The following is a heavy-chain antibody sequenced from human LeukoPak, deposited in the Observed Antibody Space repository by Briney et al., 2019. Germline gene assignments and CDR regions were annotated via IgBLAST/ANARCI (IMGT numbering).Heavy chain of an antibody. CDR3: AKSRGTTRSSFDY. J-gene: IGHJ4*02. D-gene: IGHD4-17*01. V-gene: IGHV3-9*01. CDR2: ISWNSGSI. CDR1: GFTFDDYA. Sequence: GGSLRLSCAASGFTFDDYAMHWVRQAPGKGPEWVSHISWNSGSIGYADSVKGRFTISRDNAKNSLYLQMNSLRAEDTAFYYCAKSRGTTRSSFDYWGQGTLVTVSS.